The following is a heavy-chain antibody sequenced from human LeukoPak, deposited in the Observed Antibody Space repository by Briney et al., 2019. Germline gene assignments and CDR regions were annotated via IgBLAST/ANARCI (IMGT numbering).Heavy chain of an antibody. CDR3: AATYYYDGSGDY. V-gene: IGHV3-11*04. D-gene: IGHD3-22*01. CDR2: ISSTGSNI. J-gene: IGHJ4*02. Sequence: PGGSLRLSCAASGFTFSDYYMSWIRQAPGKGLEWVSYISSTGSNIYYADSVKGRFTISRDNAKNSLYLLMNSLRTEDTAVYYCAATYYYDGSGDYWGQGTLVTVSA. CDR1: GFTFSDYY.